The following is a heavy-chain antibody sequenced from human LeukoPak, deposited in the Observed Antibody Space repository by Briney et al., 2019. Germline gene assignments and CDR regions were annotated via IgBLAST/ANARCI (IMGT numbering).Heavy chain of an antibody. CDR2: INPNSGGT. Sequence: ASVKVSCKASGYTFTGYYMHWVRQAPGQGLEWMGWINPNSGGTNYAQKFQGWVTMTRDTSISTAYMELSRLRSDDMAVYYCARVRGVTTLGYWGQGTLVTVSS. J-gene: IGHJ4*02. D-gene: IGHD4-17*01. CDR3: ARVRGVTTLGY. V-gene: IGHV1-2*04. CDR1: GYTFTGYY.